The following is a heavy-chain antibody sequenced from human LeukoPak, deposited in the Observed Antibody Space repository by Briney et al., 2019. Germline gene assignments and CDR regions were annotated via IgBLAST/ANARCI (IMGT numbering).Heavy chain of an antibody. Sequence: GGSLRLSCAASGFTFSSYAMSWVRQAPGKGLEWVSAISGSGGSTYYADSVKGRFTISRDNSKNTPYLQMNSLRAEDTAVYYCAKAHRIAARPLNYYYYMDVWGKGTTVTVSS. D-gene: IGHD6-6*01. V-gene: IGHV3-23*01. CDR2: ISGSGGST. CDR1: GFTFSSYA. CDR3: AKAHRIAARPLNYYYYMDV. J-gene: IGHJ6*03.